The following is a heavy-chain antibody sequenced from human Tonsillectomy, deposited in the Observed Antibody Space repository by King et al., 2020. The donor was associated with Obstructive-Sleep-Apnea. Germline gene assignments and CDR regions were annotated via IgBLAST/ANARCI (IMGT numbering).Heavy chain of an antibody. D-gene: IGHD6-13*01. CDR2: MKHDEGDK. Sequence: VQLVESGGGVVQPGGSLRLSCAASGFTFRSYGMNWVRQAPGKGLEWVACMKHDEGDKNYADSVRGRFTISRDKSKNTLFLQKSSLRAEDTAVYYCAKDYSSWYNYYAMDVWGQGTTVIVPS. CDR1: GFTFRSYG. V-gene: IGHV3-30*02. J-gene: IGHJ6*02. CDR3: AKDYSSWYNYYAMDV.